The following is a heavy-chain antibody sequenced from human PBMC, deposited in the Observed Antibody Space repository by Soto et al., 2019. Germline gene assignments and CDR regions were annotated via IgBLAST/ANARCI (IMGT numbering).Heavy chain of an antibody. CDR2: IYYSGKT. D-gene: IGHD3-10*01. J-gene: IGHJ5*02. Sequence: PSETLSLTCTVSGGSISSSDYYWGWIRQPPGKGLEWIGSIYYSGKTLYNPSLQSRVTISVDTSKNQFTLNLRSLTAADTAVYYCVRRHGLGSPNWFDPWGQGTLVTVSS. CDR3: VRRHGLGSPNWFDP. CDR1: GGSISSSDYY. V-gene: IGHV4-39*01.